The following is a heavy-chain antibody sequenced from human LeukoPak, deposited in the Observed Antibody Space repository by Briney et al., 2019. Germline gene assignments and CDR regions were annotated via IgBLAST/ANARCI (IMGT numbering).Heavy chain of an antibody. CDR2: ISGSGGST. J-gene: IGHJ4*02. CDR3: AKRGVVIRVILVGFHKEAYYFDS. D-gene: IGHD3-22*01. CDR1: GFTVNTKY. Sequence: AGGSLRLSCAVSGFTVNTKYMIWVRQAPGKGLEWVSGISGSGGSTNYADSVRVRFTISRDNRKNTLYLQMNSLRVEDTAVYLCAKRGVVIRVILVGFHKEAYYFDSWGQGALVTVSS. V-gene: IGHV3-23*01.